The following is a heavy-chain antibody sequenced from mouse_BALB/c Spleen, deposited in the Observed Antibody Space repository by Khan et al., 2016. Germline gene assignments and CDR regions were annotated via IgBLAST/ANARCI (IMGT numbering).Heavy chain of an antibody. Sequence: EVQLQESGPGLVKPSQSLSLTCTVTGYSITSDYAWNWIRQFPGNKLEWMGYISYSGSTSYNPSLKSRISITRDTSKNQSFLQLNSVTTEDTATYYCARDYYGSSYFDYWGQGTTLTVSS. V-gene: IGHV3-2*02. CDR2: ISYSGST. CDR3: ARDYYGSSYFDY. D-gene: IGHD1-1*01. J-gene: IGHJ2*01. CDR1: GYSITSDYA.